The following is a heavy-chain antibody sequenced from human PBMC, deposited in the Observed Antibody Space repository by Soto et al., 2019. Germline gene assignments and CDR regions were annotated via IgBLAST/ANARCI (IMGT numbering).Heavy chain of an antibody. CDR3: ARRGAACSGGSCYSWYFDY. CDR2: IYYSGST. D-gene: IGHD2-15*01. Sequence: SETLSLTCTVSGGSISSYYWSWIRQPPGKGLEWIGYIYYSGSTNYNPSLKSRVTISVDTSKNQFSLKLSSVTAADTAVYYCARRGAACSGGSCYSWYFDYWGQGTLVTVSS. CDR1: GGSISSYY. J-gene: IGHJ4*02. V-gene: IGHV4-59*01.